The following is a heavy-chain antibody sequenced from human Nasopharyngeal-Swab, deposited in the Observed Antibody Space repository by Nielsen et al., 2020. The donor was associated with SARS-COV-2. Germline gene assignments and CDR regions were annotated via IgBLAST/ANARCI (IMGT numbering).Heavy chain of an antibody. Sequence: GGSLRPSCAALGSTFRSYGRSWVRQVPGKGREWVPGISGSGDDTFYADSVKGRFTISRDTSTNTLYLQLNSLRAEDTAVYYCANTGSGFYSDSSGYSYYFYYGMDVWGQGTTVTVSS. CDR1: GSTFRSYG. CDR3: ANTGSGFYSDSSGYSYYFYYGMDV. J-gene: IGHJ6*02. V-gene: IGHV3-23*01. D-gene: IGHD3-22*01. CDR2: ISGSGDDT.